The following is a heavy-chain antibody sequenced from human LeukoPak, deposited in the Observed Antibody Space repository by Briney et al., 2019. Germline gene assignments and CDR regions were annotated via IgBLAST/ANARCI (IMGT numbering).Heavy chain of an antibody. D-gene: IGHD4-23*01. CDR1: GGSISSYY. Sequence: PSETLSLTCTVSGGSISSYYWSWIRQPPGKALEWIGYIYYTGGTNYNPSLKSRVTISVDTSKNQFSLKLSSVTAADTAVYYCARYLDYGGNSRVFQHWGQGTLVTVSS. V-gene: IGHV4-59*12. CDR3: ARYLDYGGNSRVFQH. J-gene: IGHJ1*01. CDR2: IYYTGGT.